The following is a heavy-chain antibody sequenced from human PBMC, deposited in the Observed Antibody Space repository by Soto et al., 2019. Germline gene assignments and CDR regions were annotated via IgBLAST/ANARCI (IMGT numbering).Heavy chain of an antibody. Sequence: QVQLVQSGAEVKKPGASVRVSCKASGYSFTTYDINWVRQATGQGLEWMGWINPNNGNTGYAQKFQGRVTLTRTTSLSTAYMELSSLSSDDTAVYYCARTSSGTREGFDPWGQGTLVTVSS. D-gene: IGHD1-7*01. CDR3: ARTSSGTREGFDP. V-gene: IGHV1-8*01. CDR2: INPNNGNT. J-gene: IGHJ5*02. CDR1: GYSFTTYD.